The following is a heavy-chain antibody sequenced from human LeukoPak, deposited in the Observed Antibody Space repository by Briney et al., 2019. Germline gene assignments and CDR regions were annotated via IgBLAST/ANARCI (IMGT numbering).Heavy chain of an antibody. D-gene: IGHD3-9*01. CDR1: GGSISSGDYY. V-gene: IGHV4-30-4*01. Sequence: SETLSLTCTVSGGSISSGDYYWSWIRQPPGKGLEWIGYIYYSGSTYYNPSLKSRVTISVDTSKNQFSLKLSSVTAADTAVYYCARVMGNYDILTGTFDYWGQGTLVTVSS. J-gene: IGHJ4*02. CDR3: ARVMGNYDILTGTFDY. CDR2: IYYSGST.